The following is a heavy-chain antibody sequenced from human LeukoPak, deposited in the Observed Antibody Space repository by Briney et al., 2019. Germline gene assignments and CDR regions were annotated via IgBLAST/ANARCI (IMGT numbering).Heavy chain of an antibody. D-gene: IGHD4-17*01. CDR2: MYNNGNT. V-gene: IGHV3-53*01. CDR1: GLTVSSKY. CDR3: ARVGGDRVAY. J-gene: IGHJ4*02. Sequence: GGSLRLSCAASGLTVSSKYMSWVRQAPGKGLEWVSVMYNNGNTHYADSVKGRFTISRDSAKNTLYLQMNSLRPEDTAVYYCARVGGDRVAYWGQGTLVTVSS.